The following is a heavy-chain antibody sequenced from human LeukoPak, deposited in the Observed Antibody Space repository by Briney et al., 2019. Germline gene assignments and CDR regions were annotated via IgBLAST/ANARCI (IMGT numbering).Heavy chain of an antibody. CDR1: GYTFTDNY. Sequence: GATVKISCKASGYTFTDNYMHWVQQAPGKGLEWMGRVDPEDGETIYAEKFQGRVTITADTSTDTAYMELSSQRSEDTAVYYCATGSGGSAFGVAYWGQGTLVTVSS. CDR2: VDPEDGET. V-gene: IGHV1-69-2*01. J-gene: IGHJ4*02. D-gene: IGHD3-3*01. CDR3: ATGSGGSAFGVAY.